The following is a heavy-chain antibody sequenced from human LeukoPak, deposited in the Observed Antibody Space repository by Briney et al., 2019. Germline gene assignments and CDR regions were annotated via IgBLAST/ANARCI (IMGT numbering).Heavy chain of an antibody. J-gene: IGHJ4*02. CDR2: ISGNGGST. CDR1: GFTFSSYA. CDR3: AREVYYYDSSGFYYSGGFGY. V-gene: IGHV3-23*01. Sequence: GGSLRLSCAASGFTFSSYAMSWVRQAPGKGLEWVSGISGNGGSTYYADSVKGRFTISRDNSKNTLYLQMSSLRAEDTAVYYCAREVYYYDSSGFYYSGGFGYWGQGTLLTVSS. D-gene: IGHD3-22*01.